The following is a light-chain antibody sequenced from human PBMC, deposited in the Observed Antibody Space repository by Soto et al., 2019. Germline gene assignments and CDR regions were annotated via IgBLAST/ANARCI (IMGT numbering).Light chain of an antibody. J-gene: IGLJ1*01. Sequence: QSALTQPASVSGSPGQSITISCTGTSSDVGGYNYVSWYQQHPGKAPKLMIYEVSNRPSEVSNRFSGSKSGNTASLTISGLQAEDEADYYCSSYTSTSIRVFGTGTKVTVL. CDR3: SSYTSTSIRV. CDR1: SSDVGGYNY. CDR2: EVS. V-gene: IGLV2-14*01.